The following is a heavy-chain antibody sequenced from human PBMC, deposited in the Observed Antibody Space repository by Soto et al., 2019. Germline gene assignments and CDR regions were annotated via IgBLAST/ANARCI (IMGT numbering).Heavy chain of an antibody. V-gene: IGHV1-2*04. Sequence: ASVKVSCKASGYTFTGYYMHWVRQAPGQGLEWMGWINPNSGGTNYAQKFQGWVTMTRDTSISTAYMELSRLRSEDTAVYYCARDYVRYCSSTSCYTPYYYYYGTDVWGQGATVTVSS. D-gene: IGHD2-2*02. J-gene: IGHJ6*02. CDR3: ARDYVRYCSSTSCYTPYYYYYGTDV. CDR2: INPNSGGT. CDR1: GYTFTGYY.